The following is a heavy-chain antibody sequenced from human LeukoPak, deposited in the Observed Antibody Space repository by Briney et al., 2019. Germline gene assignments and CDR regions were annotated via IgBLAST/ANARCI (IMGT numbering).Heavy chain of an antibody. CDR2: ISPDNGVT. CDR3: ARKTTALDY. CDR1: GYTFTDYY. J-gene: IGHJ4*02. D-gene: IGHD4-17*01. V-gene: IGHV1-2*06. Sequence: ASVKVSCKTSGYTFTDYYLYWVRQAPGQGPEWMGRISPDNGVTKIAQKFQGRVTMARDTSINTIYMELGRLTGDDTAVHYCARKTTALDYWGQGPKISV.